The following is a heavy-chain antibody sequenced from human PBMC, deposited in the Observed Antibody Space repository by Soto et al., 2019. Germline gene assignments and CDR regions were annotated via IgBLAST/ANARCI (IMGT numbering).Heavy chain of an antibody. D-gene: IGHD3-9*01. J-gene: IGHJ4*02. CDR1: GFTFSSYG. Sequence: QVQLVESGGGVVQPGRSLRLSCAASGFTFSSYGMHWVLQDPGKGLEWVAGVWYEGSNKYYADSVKGRFTISRDNSKNTLYLQMNSLRAEDTAVYYCARDEDILTGYYINYWGQGTLVTVSS. CDR2: VWYEGSNK. V-gene: IGHV3-33*01. CDR3: ARDEDILTGYYINY.